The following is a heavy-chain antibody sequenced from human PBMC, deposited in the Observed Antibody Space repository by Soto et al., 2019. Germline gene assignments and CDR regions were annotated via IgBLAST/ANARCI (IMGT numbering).Heavy chain of an antibody. CDR3: AREVVVSGEADNYYYYYGMDV. CDR2: IYYSGST. D-gene: IGHD3-22*01. CDR1: GGSISSGDYY. Sequence: PSETLSLTCTVSGGSISSGDYYWSWIRQPPGKGLEWIGYIYYSGSTYYNPSLKSRVTISVDTSKNQFSLKLSSVTAADTAVYYCAREVVVSGEADNYYYYYGMDVWGQGTTVTVSS. V-gene: IGHV4-30-4*01. J-gene: IGHJ6*02.